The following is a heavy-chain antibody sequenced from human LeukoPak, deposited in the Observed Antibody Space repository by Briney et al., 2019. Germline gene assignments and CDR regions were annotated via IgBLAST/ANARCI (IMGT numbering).Heavy chain of an antibody. D-gene: IGHD6-13*01. Sequence: RGESLKISCKGSGYSFTSYWIGWVRQMPGKGLEWMGIIYPGDSDTGYSPSFQGQVTISADKSISTAYLQWSSLKASDTAMYYCARLLAAAGLYYFDYWGQGTLVTVSS. CDR3: ARLLAAAGLYYFDY. J-gene: IGHJ4*02. V-gene: IGHV5-51*01. CDR1: GYSFTSYW. CDR2: IYPGDSDT.